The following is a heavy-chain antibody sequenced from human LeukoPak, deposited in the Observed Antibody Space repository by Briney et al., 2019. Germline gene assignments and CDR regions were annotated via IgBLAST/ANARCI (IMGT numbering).Heavy chain of an antibody. CDR1: GYTFTSYD. CDR2: IIPIFGTA. J-gene: IGHJ4*02. V-gene: IGHV1-69*13. D-gene: IGHD3-22*01. Sequence: ASVKVSCKASGYTFTSYDISWVRQAPGQGLEWMGGIIPIFGTANYAQKFQGRVTITADESTSTAYMELSSLRSEDTAVYYCARDQRTYYYDSSGQSHFDYWGQGTLVTVSS. CDR3: ARDQRTYYYDSSGQSHFDY.